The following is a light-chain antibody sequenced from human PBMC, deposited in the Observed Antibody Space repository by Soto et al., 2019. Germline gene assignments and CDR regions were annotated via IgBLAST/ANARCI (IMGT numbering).Light chain of an antibody. CDR3: QQFSTYSWT. CDR1: QSISSW. Sequence: DIQMTQSPSTLSASVGDRVTITCRASQSISSWLAWYQQKPGKAPKLLIYLASTLESGVPSRFSGSGSGTEFTLTISSLQPDDFATYYCQQFSTYSWTFGQGTEVEIK. V-gene: IGKV1-5*01. CDR2: LAS. J-gene: IGKJ1*01.